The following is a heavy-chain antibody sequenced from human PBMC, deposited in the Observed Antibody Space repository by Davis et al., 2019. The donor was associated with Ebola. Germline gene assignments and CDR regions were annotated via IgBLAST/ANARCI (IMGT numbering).Heavy chain of an antibody. J-gene: IGHJ4*02. CDR2: IYHSGST. CDR3: ARLPSQYYYDSSGYYGRVYYFDY. CDR1: GGSISSYY. D-gene: IGHD3-22*01. Sequence: SETLSLTCTVSGGSISSYYWSWIRQPPGKGLEWIGEIYHSGSTNYNPSLKSRVTISVDKSKNQFSLKLSSVTAADTAVYYCARLPSQYYYDSSGYYGRVYYFDYWGQGTLVTVSS. V-gene: IGHV4-59*08.